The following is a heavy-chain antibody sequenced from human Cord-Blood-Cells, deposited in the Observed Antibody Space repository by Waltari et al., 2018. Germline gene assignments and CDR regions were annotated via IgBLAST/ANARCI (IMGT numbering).Heavy chain of an antibody. Sequence: EVQLLESGGGLVQPGGSLRLSCAASGFTFSSYAMSWVRQAPGKGLEWVSAISGSGGSTYDAGSVKGRFTISRDNSKNTLYLQMNSLRAEDTAVYYCAKNARGRGYSGYDGAFDIWGQGTMVTVSS. CDR2: ISGSGGST. CDR1: GFTFSSYA. CDR3: AKNARGRGYSGYDGAFDI. V-gene: IGHV3-23*01. J-gene: IGHJ3*02. D-gene: IGHD5-12*01.